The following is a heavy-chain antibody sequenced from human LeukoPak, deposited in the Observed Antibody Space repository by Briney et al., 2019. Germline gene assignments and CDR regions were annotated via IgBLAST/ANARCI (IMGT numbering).Heavy chain of an antibody. CDR2: IYYSGST. D-gene: IGHD2-21*02. CDR3: ARSPYCGGDCPEPGY. Sequence: PSETLSLTCTVSGGSISSYYWSWIRQPPGKGLEWIGYIYYSGSTNYNPSLKSRVTISVDTSKNQFSLKLSSVTAADTAVYYCARSPYCGGDCPEPGYWGQGTLVTVSS. V-gene: IGHV4-59*12. J-gene: IGHJ4*02. CDR1: GGSISSYY.